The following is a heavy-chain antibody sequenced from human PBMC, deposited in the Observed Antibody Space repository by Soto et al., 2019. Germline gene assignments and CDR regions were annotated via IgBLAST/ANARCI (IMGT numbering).Heavy chain of an antibody. CDR2: IYYSGST. CDR3: ARVGRYNGSPGSFDI. Sequence: SETLSLTCTVSGGSISSYYWSWIRQPPGKGLEWIGYIYYSGSTNYNPSLKSRVTISVDTSKNQFSLKLSSVTAADTAVYYCARVGRYNGSPGSFDIWGQGTMVTVSS. J-gene: IGHJ3*02. CDR1: GGSISSYY. D-gene: IGHD1-26*01. V-gene: IGHV4-59*01.